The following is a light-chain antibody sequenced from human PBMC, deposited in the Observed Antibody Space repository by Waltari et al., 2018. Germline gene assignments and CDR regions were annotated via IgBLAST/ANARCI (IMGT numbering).Light chain of an antibody. V-gene: IGLV2-14*03. CDR1: SSDVGGYDC. J-gene: IGLJ2*01. CDR2: DVN. Sequence: QSALTQPASVSGSPGQSITISCTGTSSDVGGYDCVTWYQQHPNKAPRLLIYDVNNRASGVSDRFSGSKSGNTASLTISGLQAEDEADYYCSSYTSRNTLLFGGGTKVTAL. CDR3: SSYTSRNTLL.